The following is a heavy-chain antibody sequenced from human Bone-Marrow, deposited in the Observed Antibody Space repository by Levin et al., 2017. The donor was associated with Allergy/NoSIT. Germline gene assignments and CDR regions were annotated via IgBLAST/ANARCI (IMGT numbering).Heavy chain of an antibody. CDR1: GFTLNNYE. D-gene: IGHD3-16*01. CDR3: ARGGPDHYLYYMDV. CDR2: ITSAGSPI. V-gene: IGHV3-48*03. Sequence: PGGSLRLSCAASGFTLNNYEMNWVRQAPGKGLEWVSYITSAGSPIYYADSVKGRFTISRDNAKNSLFLQMNSLSAEDTAVYYCARGGPDHYLYYMDVWGTGATVTVSS. J-gene: IGHJ6*03.